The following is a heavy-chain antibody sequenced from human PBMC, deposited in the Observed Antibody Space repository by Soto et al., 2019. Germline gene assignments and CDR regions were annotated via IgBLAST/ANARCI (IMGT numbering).Heavy chain of an antibody. CDR1: GGSFSGYY. CDR3: ARDRWSGGNYYYGMDV. V-gene: IGHV4-34*01. CDR2: INHSGST. D-gene: IGHD1-26*01. J-gene: IGHJ6*02. Sequence: XXTLSLAFAVYGGSFSGYYWRWILQPPGKGLEWIGEINHSGSTNYNPSLKSRVTISVDTSKNQFSLKLSSVTAADTAVYYCARDRWSGGNYYYGMDVWGQGTTVTVSS.